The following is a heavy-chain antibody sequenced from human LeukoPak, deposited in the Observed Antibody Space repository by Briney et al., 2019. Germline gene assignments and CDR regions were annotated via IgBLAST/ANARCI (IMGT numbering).Heavy chain of an antibody. J-gene: IGHJ3*02. D-gene: IGHD6-13*01. CDR3: ARASSSWLLDI. CDR2: IIPILGIA. Sequence: SVTVSCKASGYTFTSYDSSWVRQPPGQGLEWMGKIIPILGIANYPHQIQGRTTVTANNNTHTSYMELTIPTSDTAAVYYLARASSSWLLDIWGQGKMVTVSS. V-gene: IGHV1-69*04. CDR1: GYTFTSYD.